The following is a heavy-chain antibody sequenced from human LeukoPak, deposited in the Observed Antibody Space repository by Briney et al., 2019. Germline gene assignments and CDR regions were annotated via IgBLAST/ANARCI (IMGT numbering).Heavy chain of an antibody. V-gene: IGHV3-7*01. J-gene: IGHJ6*03. D-gene: IGHD5-12*01. Sequence: GGSLRLSCAASGFTFSSYWMSWVRQAPGKGLEWVANIKQDGSEKYYVDSVKGRFTISRDNAKNSLYLQMNSLRAEDTAVYYCARVRGGGYDYYYYYMDVWGKGTTVTVSS. CDR3: ARVRGGGYDYYYYYMDV. CDR1: GFTFSSYW. CDR2: IKQDGSEK.